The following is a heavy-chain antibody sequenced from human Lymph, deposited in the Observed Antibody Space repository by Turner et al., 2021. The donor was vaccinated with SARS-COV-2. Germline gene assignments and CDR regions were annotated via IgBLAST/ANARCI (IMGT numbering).Heavy chain of an antibody. D-gene: IGHD1-26*01. CDR1: GFTFDDYA. Sequence: EVQLVDSGGGLVQPGRSLRLSCAASGFTFDDYAMHWVRQAPGKGLEWVSGINWSGGSIAYADSVKGRFTISRDNPKNSLYLQMNSLRAEDTAFYYCAKDLAGTYYSSFDYWGQGNLVTVSS. J-gene: IGHJ4*02. V-gene: IGHV3-9*01. CDR3: AKDLAGTYYSSFDY. CDR2: INWSGGSI.